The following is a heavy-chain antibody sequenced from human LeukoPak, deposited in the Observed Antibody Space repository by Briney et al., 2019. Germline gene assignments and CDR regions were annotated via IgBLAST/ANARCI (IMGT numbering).Heavy chain of an antibody. CDR2: IKQDGSEK. Sequence: GGSLRLSCAASGFTFSSYWMSWVRQAPGKGLEWVANIKQDGSEKYYVDSVKGRFTISRDNAKNSLCLQMNSLRAEDTAVYYCARDRIGLLWFGETKKGDYWGQGTLVTVSS. CDR3: ARDRIGLLWFGETKKGDY. J-gene: IGHJ4*02. V-gene: IGHV3-7*01. D-gene: IGHD3-10*01. CDR1: GFTFSSYW.